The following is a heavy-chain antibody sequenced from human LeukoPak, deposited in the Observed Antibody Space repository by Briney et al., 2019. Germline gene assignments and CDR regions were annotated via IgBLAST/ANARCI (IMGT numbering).Heavy chain of an antibody. CDR1: GGSISSYY. Sequence: PSETLSLTCTVSGGSISSYYWSWIRHPPGKGLEWVGYIYYSGSTNYNPSLKSRVTISVDTPKNQFSLKLSSVTAADTAVYYCARASPIAVAGIWADWGQGALVTVSS. V-gene: IGHV4-59*01. CDR3: ARASPIAVAGIWAD. CDR2: IYYSGST. D-gene: IGHD6-19*01. J-gene: IGHJ4*02.